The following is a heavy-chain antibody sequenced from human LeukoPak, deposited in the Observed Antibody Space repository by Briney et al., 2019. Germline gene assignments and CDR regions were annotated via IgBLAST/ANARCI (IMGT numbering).Heavy chain of an antibody. CDR2: INHSGST. CDR3: ARVYDGSGWYWVDY. CDR1: GGSFSGYY. Sequence: SETLSLTCAVYGGSFSGYYWSWIRQPPGKGLEWVGEINHSGSTNYNPSLKSRVTISVDTSKNQFSLKLSSVTAADTAVYYCARVYDGSGWYWVDYWGQGTLVTVSS. J-gene: IGHJ4*02. D-gene: IGHD6-19*01. V-gene: IGHV4-34*01.